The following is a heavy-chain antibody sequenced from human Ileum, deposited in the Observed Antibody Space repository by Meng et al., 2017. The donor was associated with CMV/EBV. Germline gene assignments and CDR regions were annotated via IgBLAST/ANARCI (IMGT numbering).Heavy chain of an antibody. CDR3: AKDHTSSSWGNLGY. CDR2: IFSGGSTT. CDR1: GFTFSSYD. Sequence: GGSLRLSCAASGFTFSSYDMSWVRQAPGKGLEWVSVIFSGGSTTYYADSVKGRFTISRDNSKNTLYLQMNSLRAEDTAVYYCAKDHTSSSWGNLGYWGQGTLVTSPQ. V-gene: IGHV3-23*03. D-gene: IGHD6-13*01. J-gene: IGHJ4*02.